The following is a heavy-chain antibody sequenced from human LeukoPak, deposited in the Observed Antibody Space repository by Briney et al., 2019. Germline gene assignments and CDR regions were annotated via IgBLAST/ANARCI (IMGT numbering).Heavy chain of an antibody. V-gene: IGHV3-30*02. CDR2: IRFDGSDK. CDR1: GFTFSPFG. CDR3: AKSRAHDYAAFSDY. D-gene: IGHD4-17*01. J-gene: IGHJ4*02. Sequence: PGGSLRLSCAPSGFTFSPFGMHWVRQAPGKGLEWVAFIRFDGSDKFYADSVKGRFTISRDNSKNTLYLQMNSLRAEDTAVYYCAKSRAHDYAAFSDYWGQGILVIVSS.